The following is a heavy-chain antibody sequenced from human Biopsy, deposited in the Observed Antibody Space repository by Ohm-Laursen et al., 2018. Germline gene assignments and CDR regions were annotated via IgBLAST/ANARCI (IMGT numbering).Heavy chain of an antibody. CDR2: IGGYNGNT. Sequence: ASVKVSCKASGYKFTSYGMSWVRQAPGQGFEWMGRIGGYNGNTNYAQKFQGRITMTIDAATSTGYMDLRSLKSGDTAVYYCARIAAAGWDDYWGQGTLVTVSS. V-gene: IGHV1-18*01. CDR1: GYKFTSYG. J-gene: IGHJ4*02. CDR3: ARIAAAGWDDY. D-gene: IGHD6-25*01.